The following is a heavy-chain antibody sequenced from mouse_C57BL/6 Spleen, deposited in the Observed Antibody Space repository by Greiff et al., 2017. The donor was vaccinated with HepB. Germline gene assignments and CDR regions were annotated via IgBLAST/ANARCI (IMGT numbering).Heavy chain of an antibody. V-gene: IGHV5-17*01. Sequence: EVKVVESGGGLVKPGGSLKLSCAASGFTFSDYGMHWVRQAPEKGLEWVAYISSGSSTIYYADTVKGRFTISRDNAKNTLFLQMTSLRSEDTAMYYCARGDYGPFDYWGQGTTLTVSS. CDR2: ISSGSSTI. J-gene: IGHJ2*01. D-gene: IGHD1-1*01. CDR3: ARGDYGPFDY. CDR1: GFTFSDYG.